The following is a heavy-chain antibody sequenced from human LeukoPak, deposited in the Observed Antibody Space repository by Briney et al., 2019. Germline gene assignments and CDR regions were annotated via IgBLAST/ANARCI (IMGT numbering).Heavy chain of an antibody. Sequence: ASVKVSCKASDYTFTSYGIAWVRQAPGQGLKWMGWISADNGNTNYAQNLQGRVTMTTDTSTNTAYMELRSLTPDDTAVYYCARDGYFDYWGQGTLVTVSS. V-gene: IGHV1-18*01. CDR1: DYTFTSYG. J-gene: IGHJ4*02. CDR3: ARDGYFDY. CDR2: ISADNGNT.